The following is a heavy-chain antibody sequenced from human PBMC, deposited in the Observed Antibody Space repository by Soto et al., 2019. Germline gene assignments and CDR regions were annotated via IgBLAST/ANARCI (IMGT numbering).Heavy chain of an antibody. CDR3: ARGPLYDILTGYFVADY. V-gene: IGHV3-23*01. CDR2: ITGSGGST. D-gene: IGHD3-9*01. CDR1: GFTFTIYA. J-gene: IGHJ4*02. Sequence: EVQLLESGGGLVQPGGSLRLSCAASGFTFTIYAMTWVRQAPGKGLEWVSAITGSGGSTYYADSVKGRFTISRDNSKNTLYLQMNSLRAEDTAVYYCARGPLYDILTGYFVADYWGQGTLVTVSS.